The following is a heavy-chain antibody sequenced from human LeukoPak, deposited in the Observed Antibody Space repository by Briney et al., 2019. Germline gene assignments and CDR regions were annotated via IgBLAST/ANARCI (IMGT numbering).Heavy chain of an antibody. D-gene: IGHD1-1*01. J-gene: IGHJ4*02. Sequence: SVKVTCKGSGGSFSSYAISWVRQPPAQGIEWMGGIIPTYGTTNYAQEFQGRATITTDESKGKAYMELTSMSLEDTAGYYCERQFTRPDDSRPGNELDYWGQGTLVTASS. CDR1: GGSFSSYA. CDR2: IIPTYGTT. CDR3: ERQFTRPDDSRPGNELDY. V-gene: IGHV1-69*05.